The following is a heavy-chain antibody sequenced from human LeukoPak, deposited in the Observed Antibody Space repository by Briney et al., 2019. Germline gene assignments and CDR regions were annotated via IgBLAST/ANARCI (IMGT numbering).Heavy chain of an antibody. CDR3: ARDVEHSYGVY. V-gene: IGHV3-7*01. D-gene: IGHD5-18*01. CDR2: IKEDGSET. Sequence: GGSPRLSCTASGFTFRGHWMTWVRQAPGKGLEWVANIKEDGSETYYVDSVKGRFTFSRDNAKNSLYLQMHSLRAEDTAVYYCARDVEHSYGVYWGQGTLVTVSS. J-gene: IGHJ4*02. CDR1: GFTFRGHW.